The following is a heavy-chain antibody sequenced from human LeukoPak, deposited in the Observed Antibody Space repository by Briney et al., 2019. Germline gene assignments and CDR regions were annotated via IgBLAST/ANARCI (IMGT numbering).Heavy chain of an antibody. D-gene: IGHD5-18*01. V-gene: IGHV1-18*01. CDR3: ARDVRGGGYSYGRNHFDY. J-gene: IGHJ4*02. CDR1: GYTFTSYG. CDR2: ISAYNGNT. Sequence: ASVKVSCKASGYTFTSYGISWVRQAPGQGLEWMGWISAYNGNTNYAQKLQGRVTMTTDTSTSTAYMELRGLRSDDTAVYYCARDVRGGGYSYGRNHFDYWGQGTLVTVSS.